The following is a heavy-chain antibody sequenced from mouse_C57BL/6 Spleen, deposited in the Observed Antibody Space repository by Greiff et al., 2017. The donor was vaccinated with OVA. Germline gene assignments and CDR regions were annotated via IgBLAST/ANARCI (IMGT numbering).Heavy chain of an antibody. V-gene: IGHV1-15*01. D-gene: IGHD1-1*01. Sequence: QVQLQQSGAELVRPGASVTLSCKASGYTFTDYEMHWVKQTPVHGLEWIGAIDPETGGTAYNQKFKGKAILTADKSSSTAYMALRSLTSEDSAVYYCTRGRFYGSSYFDYWGQGTTLTVSS. CDR2: IDPETGGT. CDR1: GYTFTDYE. CDR3: TRGRFYGSSYFDY. J-gene: IGHJ2*01.